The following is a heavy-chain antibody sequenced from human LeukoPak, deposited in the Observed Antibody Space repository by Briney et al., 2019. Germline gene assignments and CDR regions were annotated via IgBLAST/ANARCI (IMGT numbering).Heavy chain of an antibody. D-gene: IGHD3-22*01. Sequence: GGSLRLSCTTSGFTFGDYAMSWVRQAPGKGLEWVSFIRRKAHGGTTEYAASVKGRFSSSRDDSKSIAYLQMNSLKTEDTAVYFCTGVTYYYDTSVYSHFDSGGRGTLVTVSS. J-gene: IGHJ4*02. V-gene: IGHV3-49*04. CDR2: IRRKAHGGTT. CDR3: TGVTYYYDTSVYSHFDS. CDR1: GFTFGDYA.